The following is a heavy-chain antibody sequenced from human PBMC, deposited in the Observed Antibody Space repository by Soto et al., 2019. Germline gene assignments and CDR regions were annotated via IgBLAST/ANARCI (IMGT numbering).Heavy chain of an antibody. D-gene: IGHD6-13*01. CDR2: IIPIFGTA. CDR1: GGTFSSYA. Sequence: QVQLVQSGAEVKKPGSSVKVSCKASGGTFSSYAISWVRQAPGQGLEWMGGIIPIFGTANYAQKFQGRVTNTADESTSTAYMELSSLRSEDTAVYYCARARYSSSPDHYYYYGMDVWGQGTTVTVSS. CDR3: ARARYSSSPDHYYYYGMDV. J-gene: IGHJ6*02. V-gene: IGHV1-69*01.